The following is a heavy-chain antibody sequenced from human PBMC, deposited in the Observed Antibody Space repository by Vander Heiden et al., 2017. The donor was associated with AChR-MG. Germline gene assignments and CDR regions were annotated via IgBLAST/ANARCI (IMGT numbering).Heavy chain of an antibody. D-gene: IGHD3-22*01. Sequence: VQLLGCGGGWLQPGGSLKSSCAAPNFTFRNYAMCWVRQAPGKGLEWVSAISGSGGSSYYADSVKGRFTISRDNSKNTLYLQMNSLRAEDTAVYYCAKAPYYYDSSGFSDYWGQGTLVTVSS. J-gene: IGHJ4*02. CDR2: ISGSGGSS. V-gene: IGHV3-23*01. CDR1: NFTFRNYA. CDR3: AKAPYYYDSSGFSDY.